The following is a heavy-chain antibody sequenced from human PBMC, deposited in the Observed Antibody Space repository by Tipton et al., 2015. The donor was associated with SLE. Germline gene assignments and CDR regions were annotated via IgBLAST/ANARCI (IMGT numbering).Heavy chain of an antibody. CDR1: DGSFSGYY. J-gene: IGHJ4*02. D-gene: IGHD6-19*01. CDR3: ARGIAVAKPGY. Sequence: TLSLTCAVYDGSFSGYYWSWIRQPPGKGLEWIGEINHSGSTNYNPSLKSRVTISVDTSKNQFSLKPSSVTAADTAVYYCARGIAVAKPGYWGQGTLVTVSS. V-gene: IGHV4-34*01. CDR2: INHSGST.